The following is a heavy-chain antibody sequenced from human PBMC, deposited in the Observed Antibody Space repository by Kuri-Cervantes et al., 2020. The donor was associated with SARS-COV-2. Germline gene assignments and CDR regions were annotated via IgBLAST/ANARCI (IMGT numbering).Heavy chain of an antibody. V-gene: IGHV5-10-1*01. CDR3: ARQGAYSSGYTDC. D-gene: IGHD6-19*01. Sequence: GGSLRLSCKGSGYSFTSYWISWVRQMPGKGLEWMGRIDPSDSYTNYSPSFQGHVTISADKSISTAYLQWSSLKASDTAMYYCARQGAYSSGYTDCWGQGTLVTVSS. CDR2: IDPSDSYT. CDR1: GYSFTSYW. J-gene: IGHJ4*02.